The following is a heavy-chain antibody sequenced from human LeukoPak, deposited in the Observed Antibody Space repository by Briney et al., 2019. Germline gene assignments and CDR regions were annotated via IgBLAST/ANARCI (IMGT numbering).Heavy chain of an antibody. CDR2: IYHSGST. CDR3: ARETYSDAFDI. Sequence: SETLSLTCAVSGGSISSSNWWSWVRQPPGKGLEWIGEIYHSGSTNYNPSLKNRVTISVDKSKNQFSLKLSSVTAADTAVYYCARETYSDAFDIWGQGTLVTVSS. CDR1: GGSISSSNW. V-gene: IGHV4-4*02. J-gene: IGHJ3*02. D-gene: IGHD2-15*01.